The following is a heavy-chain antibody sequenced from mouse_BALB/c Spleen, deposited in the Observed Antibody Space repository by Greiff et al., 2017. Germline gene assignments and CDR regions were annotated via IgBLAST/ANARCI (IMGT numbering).Heavy chain of an antibody. D-gene: IGHD1-1*02. V-gene: IGHV5-9-4*01. J-gene: IGHJ3*01. CDR3: ARGGYGAFAY. Sequence: EVKVVESGGGLVKPGGSLKLSCAASGFTFSSYAMSWVRQSPEKRLEWVAEISSGGSYTYYPDTVTGRFTISRDNAKNTLYLEMSSLRSEDTAMYYCARGGYGAFAYWGQGTLVTVSA. CDR1: GFTFSSYA. CDR2: ISSGGSYT.